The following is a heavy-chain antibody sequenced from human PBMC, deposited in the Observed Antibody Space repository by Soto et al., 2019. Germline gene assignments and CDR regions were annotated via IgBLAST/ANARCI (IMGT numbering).Heavy chain of an antibody. Sequence: EVQLVESGGGLVQPGGSLSLSCAASGFTVGSSYMSWVRQAPGKGLEWVSVLYGGGSSYYADSVKGRFTISRDNRKNTLYLQMKSLTAEDTAVYYCARASIAAVTTIDYWGQGTLVTVSS. V-gene: IGHV3-66*01. CDR2: LYGGGSS. J-gene: IGHJ4*02. CDR3: ARASIAAVTTIDY. D-gene: IGHD4-17*01. CDR1: GFTVGSSY.